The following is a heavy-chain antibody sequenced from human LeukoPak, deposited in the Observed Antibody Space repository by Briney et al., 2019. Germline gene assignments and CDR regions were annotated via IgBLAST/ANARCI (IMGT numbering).Heavy chain of an antibody. Sequence: SETLSLTCTVSGYSISSGYYWGWIRPPPGKGLEWIGSIYHSGSTYYNLSLRSRVTISVDTSKNQFSLKLSSVTAADTAVYYCARERSGYSLFDYWGQGTLVTVSS. V-gene: IGHV4-38-2*02. J-gene: IGHJ4*02. CDR1: GYSISSGYY. CDR3: ARERSGYSLFDY. CDR2: IYHSGST. D-gene: IGHD3-22*01.